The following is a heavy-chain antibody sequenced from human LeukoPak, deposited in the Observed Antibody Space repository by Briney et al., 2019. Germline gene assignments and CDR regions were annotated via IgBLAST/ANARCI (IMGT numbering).Heavy chain of an antibody. CDR2: INHSGST. D-gene: IGHD3-10*01. CDR3: ARGAGRRGLWFGELLSYYFDY. J-gene: IGHJ4*02. Sequence: SETLSLTCAVYGGSFSGYYWSWIRQPPGRGLEWIGEINHSGSTNYNPSLKSRVTISVDTSKNQFSLKLSSVTAADTAVYYCARGAGRRGLWFGELLSYYFDYWGQGTLVTVSS. CDR1: GGSFSGYY. V-gene: IGHV4-34*01.